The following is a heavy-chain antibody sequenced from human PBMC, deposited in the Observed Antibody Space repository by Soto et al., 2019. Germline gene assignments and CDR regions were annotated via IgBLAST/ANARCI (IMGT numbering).Heavy chain of an antibody. CDR2: IYYSGST. J-gene: IGHJ6*03. V-gene: IGHV4-59*08. CDR3: ARRNLGIAAAALYCCYMDV. D-gene: IGHD6-13*01. CDR1: GGSISSYY. Sequence: QGQLQESGPGLVKPSETLSLTCTVSGGSISSYYWSWIRQPPGKGLEWIGYIYYSGSTNYNPSLKSRVTISVDTSKNQCSLKLSSVTAADTAVYYCARRNLGIAAAALYCCYMDVWGKWTTVTVSS.